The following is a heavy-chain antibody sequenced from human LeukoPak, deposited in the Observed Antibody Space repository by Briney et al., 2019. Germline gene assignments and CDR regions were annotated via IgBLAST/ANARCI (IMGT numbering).Heavy chain of an antibody. CDR1: GFTFSSYA. J-gene: IGHJ4*02. D-gene: IGHD2-15*01. Sequence: PGGSLRLSCAASGFTFSSYAMHWVRQAPGKGLEWVAVISYDGSNKYYADSVKGRFTISRDNSKNTLYLQMNSLRAEDTAVYYCAREARGGNFGYWGQGTLVTVSS. CDR3: AREARGGNFGY. V-gene: IGHV3-30-3*01. CDR2: ISYDGSNK.